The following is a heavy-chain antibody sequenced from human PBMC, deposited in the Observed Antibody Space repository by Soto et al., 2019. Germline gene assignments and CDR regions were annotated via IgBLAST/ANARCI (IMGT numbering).Heavy chain of an antibody. Sequence: RASVKVSCKASGGTFSSYAISWVRQAPGQGLEWMGGIIPIFGTANYAQKFQGRVTITADESTSTAYRELSSLRSEDTAVYYCARGLAMRDTAMVDPYYYYYGMDVWGQGTTVTVSS. D-gene: IGHD5-18*01. CDR2: IIPIFGTA. CDR3: ARGLAMRDTAMVDPYYYYYGMDV. V-gene: IGHV1-69*13. J-gene: IGHJ6*02. CDR1: GGTFSSYA.